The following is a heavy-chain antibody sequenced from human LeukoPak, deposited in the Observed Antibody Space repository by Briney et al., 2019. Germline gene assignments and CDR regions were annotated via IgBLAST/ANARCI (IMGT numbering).Heavy chain of an antibody. Sequence: GGSLRLSCAASDFTFSIYGMHWVRQAPGKGLEWVSSISSSSSYIYYADSVKGRFTISRDNAKNSLYLQMNSLRAEDTAVYYCARVLHKRNYDSSVYYGYWGQGSLVTVSS. V-gene: IGHV3-21*01. CDR1: DFTFSIYG. J-gene: IGHJ4*02. D-gene: IGHD3-22*01. CDR2: ISSSSSYI. CDR3: ARVLHKRNYDSSVYYGY.